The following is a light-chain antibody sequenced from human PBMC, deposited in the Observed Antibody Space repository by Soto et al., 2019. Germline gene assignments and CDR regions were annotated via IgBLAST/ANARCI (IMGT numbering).Light chain of an antibody. J-gene: IGKJ4*01. CDR2: GAS. CDR1: QSVSSN. V-gene: IGKV3D-15*01. Sequence: EIVMTQSPATLSASPGERATLSCRASQSVSSNLAWYQQKPGQAPRLLIYGASTRATGIPARFSGSGSGTEFTLTISSLQSEDFAVYYCQQYDNRGTFGGGTKVEIK. CDR3: QQYDNRGT.